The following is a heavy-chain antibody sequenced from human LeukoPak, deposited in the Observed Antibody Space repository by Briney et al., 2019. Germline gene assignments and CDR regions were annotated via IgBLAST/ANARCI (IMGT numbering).Heavy chain of an antibody. J-gene: IGHJ4*02. Sequence: PGGSLRLSCAASGFTFSSYSMNWVRQAPGKGLEWVSYISSSSSTIYYADSVKGRFTISRDNAKNSLYLQMNSLRAEDTAVYYCARGRTVISLDYWGQGTLVTVSS. V-gene: IGHV3-48*04. CDR1: GFTFSSYS. CDR2: ISSSSSTI. CDR3: ARGRTVISLDY. D-gene: IGHD4-17*01.